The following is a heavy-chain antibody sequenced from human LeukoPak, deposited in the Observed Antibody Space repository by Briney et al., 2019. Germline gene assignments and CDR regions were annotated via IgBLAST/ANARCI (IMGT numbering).Heavy chain of an antibody. D-gene: IGHD5-18*01. CDR2: VDPSGDIA. CDR3: ARDEDTATTYNWFDP. J-gene: IGHJ5*02. CDR1: GYTFIHYY. V-gene: IGHV1-46*01. Sequence: GASVKVSCKTSGYTFIHYYMHWVRQASGEGFEWMGIVDPSGDIATYAQKFQGRVTLTTDTSTSTFYMELSSLRSEDTAIYYCARDEDTATTYNWFDPWGQGTLVTVSS.